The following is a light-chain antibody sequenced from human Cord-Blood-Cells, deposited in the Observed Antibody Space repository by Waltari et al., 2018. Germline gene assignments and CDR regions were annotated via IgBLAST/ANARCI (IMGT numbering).Light chain of an antibody. CDR2: DVG. CDR1: SSDVGGYNY. J-gene: IGLJ1*01. Sequence: QPRSVSGSPGQSVTISCTGTSSDVGGYNYVSWYQQHPGKAPKLMIYDVGKRPSGVPDRFSGSKSGNTASLTISGLQAEDEADYYCCSYAGSSLYVFGTGTKVTVL. V-gene: IGLV2-11*01. CDR3: CSYAGSSLYV.